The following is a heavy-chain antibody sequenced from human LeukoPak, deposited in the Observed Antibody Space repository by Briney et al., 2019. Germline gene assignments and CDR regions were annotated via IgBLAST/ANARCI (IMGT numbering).Heavy chain of an antibody. CDR2: ISYDGSNK. CDR1: GFTFSSYA. Sequence: PGGSLRLSCAASGFTFSSYAMHWVRQAPGKGLEWVAVISYDGSNKYYADSVKGRFTISRDNSKNTLYLQMNSLRAEDTAVYYCARDFFRGFGGSGTVAGTLGHWGQGTLVTVSS. D-gene: IGHD3-10*01. CDR3: ARDFFRGFGGSGTVAGTLGH. J-gene: IGHJ1*01. V-gene: IGHV3-30*07.